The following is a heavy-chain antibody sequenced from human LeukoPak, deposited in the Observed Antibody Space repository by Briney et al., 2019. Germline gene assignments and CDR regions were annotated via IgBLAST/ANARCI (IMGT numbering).Heavy chain of an antibody. D-gene: IGHD6-13*01. CDR2: INPSGGST. CDR1: GYTFTSYY. Sequence: AXVKVSCKASGYTFTSYYMHWVRQAPGQGLEWMGIINPSGGSTSYAQKFQGRVTMTRDTSTSTVYMELSSLRSEDTAVYYCARVIAAAGAFDIWGQGTMVTVSS. CDR3: ARVIAAAGAFDI. J-gene: IGHJ3*02. V-gene: IGHV1-46*01.